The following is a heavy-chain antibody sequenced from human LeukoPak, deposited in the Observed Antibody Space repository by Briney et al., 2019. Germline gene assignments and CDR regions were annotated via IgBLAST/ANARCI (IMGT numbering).Heavy chain of an antibody. V-gene: IGHV4-59*08. J-gene: IGHJ4*02. D-gene: IGHD6-13*01. CDR3: ARHYGSSWNYFDY. Sequence: PSETLSLTCTVSGGSISSYYWSWIRQPPGKGLEWIGYIYYSGSTNYNPSLKSRVTISVDTSKNQFSLKLSSVTAADTAVYYCARHYGSSWNYFDYWGQGTLVTVSS. CDR2: IYYSGST. CDR1: GGSISSYY.